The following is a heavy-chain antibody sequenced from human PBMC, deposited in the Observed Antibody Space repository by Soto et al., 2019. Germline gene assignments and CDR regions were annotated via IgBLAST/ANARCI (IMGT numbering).Heavy chain of an antibody. V-gene: IGHV3-21*01. CDR2: ISSSSSYI. Sequence: EVQLVESGGGLVKPGGSLRLSCAASGFTFSSYSMNWVRQAPGKGLEWVSSISSSSSYIYYADSVKGRFTISRDNAKNALYLQMNSLRAEDTAVYYCAREPSNSIDYIWGSYRSDYYYYYMDVWGKGTTVTVSS. CDR3: AREPSNSIDYIWGSYRSDYYYYYMDV. CDR1: GFTFSSYS. D-gene: IGHD3-16*02. J-gene: IGHJ6*03.